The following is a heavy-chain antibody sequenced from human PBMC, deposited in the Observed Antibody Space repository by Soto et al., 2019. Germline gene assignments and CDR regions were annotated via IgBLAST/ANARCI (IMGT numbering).Heavy chain of an antibody. CDR1: GFTFSSFA. D-gene: IGHD1-1*01. V-gene: IGHV3-23*01. J-gene: IGHJ4*02. CDR2: INKSGGST. Sequence: PGGSLRLSCAASGFTFSSFAMSWVRQAPGKGLEWVSTINKSGGSTYYADSVKGRFTISRDNSKNMLFLQINGLRAEDTAAYYCAKDPPTTGTTFDYWGRGTLVTVSS. CDR3: AKDPPTTGTTFDY.